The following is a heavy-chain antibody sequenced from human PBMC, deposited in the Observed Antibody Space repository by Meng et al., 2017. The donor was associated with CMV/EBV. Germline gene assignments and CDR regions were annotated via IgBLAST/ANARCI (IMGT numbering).Heavy chain of an antibody. Sequence: QVPVGQYGAEVKKPGSSVKVSCKASGGTFSSYAISWVRQAPGQGLEWMGGIIPIFGTANYAQKFQGRVTITADESTSTAYMELSSLRSEDTAVYYCARQLRLGELSPFDYWGQGTLVTVSS. V-gene: IGHV1-69*01. CDR3: ARQLRLGELSPFDY. D-gene: IGHD3-16*02. J-gene: IGHJ4*02. CDR1: GGTFSSYA. CDR2: IIPIFGTA.